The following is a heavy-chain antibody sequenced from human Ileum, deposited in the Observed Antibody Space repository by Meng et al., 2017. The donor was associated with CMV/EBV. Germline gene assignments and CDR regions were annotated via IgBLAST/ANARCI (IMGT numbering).Heavy chain of an antibody. CDR2: IKKDGSEK. D-gene: IGHD4-11*01. CDR1: GFTFAGSW. Sequence: GESLKISCAASGFTFAGSWMSWVRQAPGKGRECVASIKKDGSEKYYVDSVKGRFTISRDNAENSLFLQMNSLRVEDTALYYCARHGDYTWDYWGQGTLVTVSS. J-gene: IGHJ4*02. V-gene: IGHV3-7*01. CDR3: ARHGDYTWDY.